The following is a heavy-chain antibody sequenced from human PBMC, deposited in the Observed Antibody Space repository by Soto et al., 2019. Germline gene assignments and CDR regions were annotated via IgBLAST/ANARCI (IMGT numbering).Heavy chain of an antibody. V-gene: IGHV3-23*01. J-gene: IGHJ6*02. CDR3: AKDPNTYDYGDYYGMDV. Sequence: GGSLRLSCAASGFTFSSYAMSWVRQAPGKGLEWVSAISGSGGSTYYADSVKGRFTISRDNSKNTLYLQMNSLRAEDTAVYYCAKDPNTYDYGDYYGMDVWGQGTTVTVS. CDR1: GFTFSSYA. CDR2: ISGSGGST. D-gene: IGHD4-17*01.